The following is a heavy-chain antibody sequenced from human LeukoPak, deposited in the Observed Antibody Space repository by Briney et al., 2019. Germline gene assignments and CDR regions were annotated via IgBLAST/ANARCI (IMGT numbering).Heavy chain of an antibody. D-gene: IGHD6-6*01. Sequence: ASVKVSCKASGYTFTSYDINWVRQATGQGLEWMGWMNPNSGSTGYAQKFQGRVTITRNTSISTAYMELSSLRSEDTAVYYCARGSSSAYYYYYMDVWGKGTTVTVSS. CDR2: MNPNSGST. V-gene: IGHV1-8*03. J-gene: IGHJ6*03. CDR3: ARGSSSAYYYYYMDV. CDR1: GYTFTSYD.